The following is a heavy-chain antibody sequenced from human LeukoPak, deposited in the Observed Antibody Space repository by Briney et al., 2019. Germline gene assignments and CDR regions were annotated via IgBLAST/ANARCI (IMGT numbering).Heavy chain of an antibody. Sequence: PGGSLRLSCAASGFTFSDYYMSWIRQAPGKGLEWIGEINHSGSTNYNPSLKSRVTISVDTSKNQFSLKLSSVTAADTAVYYCARGSLRVTTTVGGNYFDYWGQGTLVTVSS. D-gene: IGHD4-17*01. CDR3: ARGSLRVTTTVGGNYFDY. V-gene: IGHV4-34*01. CDR2: INHSGST. CDR1: GFTFSDYY. J-gene: IGHJ4*02.